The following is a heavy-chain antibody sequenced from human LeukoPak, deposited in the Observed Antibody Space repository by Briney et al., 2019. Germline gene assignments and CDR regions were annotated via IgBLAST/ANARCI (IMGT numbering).Heavy chain of an antibody. V-gene: IGHV3-23*01. D-gene: IGHD3-16*01. Sequence: GGSLRLFCAASGFTFSSYAMSWVRQAPGKGLEWVSHISGRGGTTYYADSVKGRFTISRDNSKNTLYVQMNSLRAEDTAVYYCAKWAPLGVSYWDCWGQGTLVTVSS. CDR3: AKWAPLGVSYWDC. CDR2: ISGRGGTT. J-gene: IGHJ4*02. CDR1: GFTFSSYA.